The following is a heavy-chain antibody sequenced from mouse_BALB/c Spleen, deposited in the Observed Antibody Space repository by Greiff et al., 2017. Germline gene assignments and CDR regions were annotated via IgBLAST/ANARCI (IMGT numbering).Heavy chain of an antibody. D-gene: IGHD2-4*01. CDR2: ISNGGGST. J-gene: IGHJ2*01. V-gene: IGHV5-12-2*01. Sequence: EVQLVESGGGLVQPGGSLKLSCAASGFTFSSYTMSWVRQTPEKRLEWVAYISNGGGSTYYPDTVKGRFTISRDNAKNTLYLQMSSLKSEDTAMYYCAKGGYDYYYFDYWGQGTTLTVSS. CDR3: AKGGYDYYYFDY. CDR1: GFTFSSYT.